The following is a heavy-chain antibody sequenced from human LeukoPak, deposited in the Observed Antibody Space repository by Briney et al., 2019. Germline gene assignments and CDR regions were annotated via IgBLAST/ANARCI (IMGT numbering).Heavy chain of an antibody. J-gene: IGHJ4*02. D-gene: IGHD3-9*01. Sequence: KASETLSLTCTVSGGSISSSSYYWGWIWQPPGKGLEWIGSIYHSGTAYYNPSLKSRVTISVDTSKNQFSLKLSSVTAADTAIYYCARVDSYYDILTGFQGGYFDHWGQGTLVTVSS. CDR1: GGSISSSSYY. CDR2: IYHSGTA. V-gene: IGHV4-39*07. CDR3: ARVDSYYDILTGFQGGYFDH.